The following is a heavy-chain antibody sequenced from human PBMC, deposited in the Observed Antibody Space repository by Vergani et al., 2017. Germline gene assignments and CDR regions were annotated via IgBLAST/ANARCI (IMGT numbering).Heavy chain of an antibody. CDR1: GFTFSSYG. CDR2: ISYDGSNK. Sequence: QVQLVESGGGVVQPGRSLRLSCAASGFTFSSYGMHWVRQAPGKGLEWVAVISYDGSNKYYADSVKGRFTISRDNSKNTLYLQMNSLRAEDTAVYYCAKDSYYYDSSGYYSDDYYYXMDVWGKGTTVTVSS. D-gene: IGHD3-22*01. CDR3: AKDSYYYDSSGYYSDDYYYXMDV. V-gene: IGHV3-30*18. J-gene: IGHJ6*03.